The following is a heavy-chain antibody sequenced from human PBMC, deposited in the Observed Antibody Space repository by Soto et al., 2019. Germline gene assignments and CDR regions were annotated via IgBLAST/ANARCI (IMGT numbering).Heavy chain of an antibody. Sequence: GSLRLSCEASGLNFNKYEMKWLRQAPGQGLECISYFSSSGNGIYYADSVMARFTISRENAMNSLFLQMSILRAEDSAVYYCARGVYDSNCYSYPWCQGTLVTVCS. CDR1: GLNFNKYE. V-gene: IGHV3-48*03. CDR3: ARGVYDSNCYSYP. CDR2: FSSSGNGI. D-gene: IGHD3-22*01. J-gene: IGHJ5*02.